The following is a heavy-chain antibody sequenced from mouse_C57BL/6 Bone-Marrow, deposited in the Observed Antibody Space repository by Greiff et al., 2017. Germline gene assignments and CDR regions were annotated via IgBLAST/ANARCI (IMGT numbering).Heavy chain of an antibody. D-gene: IGHD1-1*01. CDR2: IHPNSGST. CDR3: ARKGRYYYGSSSFFEY. V-gene: IGHV1-64*01. J-gene: IGHJ2*01. CDR1: GYTFTSYW. Sequence: VQLQQPGAELVKPGASVKLSCKASGYTFTSYWMHWVKQRPGQGLEWIGMIHPNSGSTNYNEKFKSKATLTVDKSSSTDYMQLSSLTSEDSAVYYCARKGRYYYGSSSFFEYWGQGTTLTVSS.